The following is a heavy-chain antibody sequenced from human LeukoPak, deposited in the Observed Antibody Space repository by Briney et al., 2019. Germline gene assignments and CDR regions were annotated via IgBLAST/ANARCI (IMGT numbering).Heavy chain of an antibody. CDR1: GYTFTGYY. CDR2: INPNSGGT. V-gene: IGHV1-2*02. Sequence: ASVKVSCKASGYTFTGYYMHWVRQAPGQGLEWMGWINPNSGGTNYAQKFQGRVTMTRDTSISTAYMELSGLRSDDTAVYYCAREYYYGSGSYYNAGNWFDPWGQGTLVTVSS. D-gene: IGHD3-10*01. CDR3: AREYYYGSGSYYNAGNWFDP. J-gene: IGHJ5*02.